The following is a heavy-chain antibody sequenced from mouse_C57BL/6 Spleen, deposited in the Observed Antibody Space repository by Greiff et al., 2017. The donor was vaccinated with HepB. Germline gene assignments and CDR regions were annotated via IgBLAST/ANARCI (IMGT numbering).Heavy chain of an antibody. J-gene: IGHJ1*03. Sequence: QVQLQQPGTELVKPGASVKLSCKASGYTFTSYWMHWVNQRPGQGLEWIGNINPSNGGTNYNEKFKSKATLAVDKSSSTAYMQLSSLTSEDSAVYYCARGDPTGYFEVGGTGATVTVAS. CDR3: ARGDPTGYFEV. CDR2: INPSNGGT. CDR1: GYTFTSYW. V-gene: IGHV1-53*01.